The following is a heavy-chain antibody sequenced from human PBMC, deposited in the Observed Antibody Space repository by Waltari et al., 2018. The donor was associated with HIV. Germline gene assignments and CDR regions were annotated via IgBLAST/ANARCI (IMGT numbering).Heavy chain of an antibody. CDR3: AKDVFDSSGYLFPPDYYYYGMDV. CDR2: IGGGGGST. D-gene: IGHD3-22*01. Sequence: EVQLLESGGGLVQPGGSLRLSCAASGFTFSGYAMSWVRQAPGKGLKWVSAIGGGGGSTYYADSVKGRFTISRDNSKNTLYLQMNSLRAEDTAVYYCAKDVFDSSGYLFPPDYYYYGMDVWGQGTTVTVSS. J-gene: IGHJ6*02. CDR1: GFTFSGYA. V-gene: IGHV3-23*01.